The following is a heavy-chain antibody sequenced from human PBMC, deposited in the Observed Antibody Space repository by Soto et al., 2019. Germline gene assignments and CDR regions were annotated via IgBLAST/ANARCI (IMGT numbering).Heavy chain of an antibody. D-gene: IGHD2-15*01. Sequence: GASVKVSCKVSGYTLTELSMHWVRQAPGKGLEWMGGFDPEDGETIYAQKFQGRVTMTEDTSTDTAYMELSSLRSEDTAVYYCATLDIVVVVAATRAWFDPWGQGTLVTVSS. CDR2: FDPEDGET. V-gene: IGHV1-24*01. CDR3: ATLDIVVVVAATRAWFDP. CDR1: GYTLTELS. J-gene: IGHJ5*02.